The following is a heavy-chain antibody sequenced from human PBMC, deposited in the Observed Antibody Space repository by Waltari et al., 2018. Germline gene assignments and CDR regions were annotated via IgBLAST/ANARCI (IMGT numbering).Heavy chain of an antibody. J-gene: IGHJ6*03. V-gene: IGHV4-34*01. D-gene: IGHD3-10*01. Sequence: QVQLQQWGAGLLKPSETLSLTCAVYGGSFSGYYWSWIRQPPGKGLEWIGEINHSGSTHYNPALKSRVTISVDTSKNQFSLKLSSVTAADTAVYYCARVDYYGSGSYYNQPYYYYYYYMDVWGKGTTVTISS. CDR2: INHSGST. CDR1: GGSFSGYY. CDR3: ARVDYYGSGSYYNQPYYYYYYYMDV.